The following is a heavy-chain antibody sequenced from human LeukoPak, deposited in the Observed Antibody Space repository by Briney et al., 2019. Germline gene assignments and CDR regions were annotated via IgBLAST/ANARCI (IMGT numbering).Heavy chain of an antibody. V-gene: IGHV3-23*01. CDR1: GFTFSSYA. D-gene: IGHD1-26*01. CDR2: ISGSGGST. CDR3: AKDLVGATTPDY. Sequence: GGSLRLSCAASGFTFSSYAMSRVRQAPGKGLEWVSAISGSGGSTYYADSVKGRFTISRDSSKNTLYLQMNSLRAEDTAVYYCAKDLVGATTPDYWGQGTLVTVSS. J-gene: IGHJ4*02.